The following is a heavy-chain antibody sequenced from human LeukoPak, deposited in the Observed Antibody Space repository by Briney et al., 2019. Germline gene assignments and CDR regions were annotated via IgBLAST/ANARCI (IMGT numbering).Heavy chain of an antibody. J-gene: IGHJ6*03. CDR1: GYTLTSYG. CDR2: ISAYNGNT. Sequence: ASVKVSCKASGYTLTSYGISWVRQAPGQGLEWMGWISAYNGNTNYAQKLQGRVTMTTDTSTSTAYMELRSLRSDDTAVYYCARETVAGHYYYYYMDVWGKGTTVTVSS. D-gene: IGHD6-19*01. V-gene: IGHV1-18*01. CDR3: ARETVAGHYYYYYMDV.